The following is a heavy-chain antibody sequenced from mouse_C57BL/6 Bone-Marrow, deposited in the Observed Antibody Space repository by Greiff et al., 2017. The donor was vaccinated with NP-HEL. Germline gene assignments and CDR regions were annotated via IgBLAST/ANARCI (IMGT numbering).Heavy chain of an antibody. CDR2: INPSNGGT. CDR1: GYTFTSYW. D-gene: IGHD1-1*01. J-gene: IGHJ4*01. V-gene: IGHV1-53*01. CDR3: ARRGPYYYGSSYSYAMDY. Sequence: QVQLQQPGTELVKPGASVKLSCKASGYTFTSYWMHWVKQRPGQGLEWIGNINPSNGGTNYNEKFKSKATLTVDKSSSTAYMQLSSLTSEDSAVYYCARRGPYYYGSSYSYAMDYWGQGTSVTVSS.